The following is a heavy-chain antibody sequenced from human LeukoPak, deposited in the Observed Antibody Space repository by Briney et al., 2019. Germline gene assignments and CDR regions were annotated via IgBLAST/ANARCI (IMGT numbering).Heavy chain of an antibody. CDR2: IYYSGST. CDR1: GGAISSYD. D-gene: IGHD5/OR15-5a*01. CDR3: ASRGPVYGDFGY. Sequence: SETLSCTCTVSGGAISSYDSGWIRKPPGKGLEWFGYIYYSGSTNYNPSPNVQGHISVDTSKTHCSLNLRSVTAEATAVYYCASRGPVYGDFGYWGQGTLVTVSS. V-gene: IGHV4-59*01. J-gene: IGHJ4*02.